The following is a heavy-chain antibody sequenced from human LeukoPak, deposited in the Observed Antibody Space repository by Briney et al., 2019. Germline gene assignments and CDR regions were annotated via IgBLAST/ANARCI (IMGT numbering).Heavy chain of an antibody. J-gene: IGHJ3*02. D-gene: IGHD1-26*01. Sequence: PSGTLSLTCAVSGGSISSSNWWSWVRQPPGKGLEWIGEIYHSGTTNYNPSLKSRVTISVDKSKNQFSLTLSYVTAADTDVYYCARLKWELLHAFDIWGQGTMVNVSS. CDR1: GGSISSSNW. V-gene: IGHV4-4*02. CDR3: ARLKWELLHAFDI. CDR2: IYHSGTT.